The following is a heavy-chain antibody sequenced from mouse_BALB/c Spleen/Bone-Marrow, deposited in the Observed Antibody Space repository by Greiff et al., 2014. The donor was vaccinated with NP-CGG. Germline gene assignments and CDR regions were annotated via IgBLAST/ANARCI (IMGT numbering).Heavy chain of an antibody. V-gene: IGHV3-1*02. CDR1: GYSITSGYS. CDR3: ARDQGYYAMDY. J-gene: IGHJ4*01. CDR2: IHYSGST. Sequence: EVQLQQSGPDLVKPSQSLSLTCTITGYSITSGYSWHWIRQFPGNKLEWMGYIHYSGSTNYNPSLKSRISITRDTSKNKFFLQLNSVTTEDTATYYCARDQGYYAMDYWGQGTSVTVSS.